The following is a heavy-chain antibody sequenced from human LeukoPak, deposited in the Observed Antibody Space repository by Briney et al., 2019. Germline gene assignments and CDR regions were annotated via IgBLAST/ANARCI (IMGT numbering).Heavy chain of an antibody. V-gene: IGHV3-11*01. CDR2: ISSSGSTI. J-gene: IGHJ6*02. Sequence: GGSLRLSCAASGFTFSDYYMSWIRQAPGKGLEWVSYISSSGSTIYYADSVKGRFTISGDNAKNSLYLQMNSLRAEDTAVYYCARDSVVPGNEYGMDVWGQGTTVTVSS. CDR1: GFTFSDYY. D-gene: IGHD2-8*01. CDR3: ARDSVVPGNEYGMDV.